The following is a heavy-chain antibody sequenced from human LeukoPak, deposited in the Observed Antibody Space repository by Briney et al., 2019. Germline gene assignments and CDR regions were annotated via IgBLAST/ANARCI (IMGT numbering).Heavy chain of an antibody. D-gene: IGHD3-9*01. CDR1: GGTFTIYA. CDR3: ARGATIFRNWFDP. J-gene: IGHJ5*02. V-gene: IGHV1-69*13. CDR2: IIPIFGTA. Sequence: ASVTVSFTSSGGTFTIYAISWVRQAPGQGLEWMGGIIPIFGTANYAQKFQGRVTITADESTSTAYMELSSLRSEDTAVYYCARGATIFRNWFDPWGQGTLVTVSS.